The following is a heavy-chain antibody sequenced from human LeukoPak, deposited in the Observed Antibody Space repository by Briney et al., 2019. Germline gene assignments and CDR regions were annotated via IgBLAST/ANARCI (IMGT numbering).Heavy chain of an antibody. V-gene: IGHV4-4*07. CDR3: ARDGTVVVPAAHGDWFDP. CDR2: IYTSGST. CDR1: GGSISSYY. Sequence: SETLSLTCTVSGGSISSYYWSWIRQPAGKGLEWIGRIYTSGSTNYNPSLKSRVTMSVDTSKNQFSLKLSSVTAADTAVYYCARDGTVVVPAAHGDWFDPWGQGTLVTVSS. D-gene: IGHD2-2*01. J-gene: IGHJ5*02.